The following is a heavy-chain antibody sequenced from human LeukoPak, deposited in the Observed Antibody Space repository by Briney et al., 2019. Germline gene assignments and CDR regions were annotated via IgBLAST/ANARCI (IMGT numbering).Heavy chain of an antibody. D-gene: IGHD3-16*01. J-gene: IGHJ4*02. Sequence: GGSLRLSCAASVFTFSSYAMSWVRQAPGKGLEWVSAISVSGGSTNYADSVKGRFTISRDNSKNTLYLQMNSLRAEDTAVYYCAKAQGGYYFDYWGQGTLVTVSS. V-gene: IGHV3-23*01. CDR3: AKAQGGYYFDY. CDR1: VFTFSSYA. CDR2: ISVSGGST.